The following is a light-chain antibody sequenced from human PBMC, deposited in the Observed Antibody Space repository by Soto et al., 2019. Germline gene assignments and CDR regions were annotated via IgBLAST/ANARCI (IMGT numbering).Light chain of an antibody. V-gene: IGKV3-20*01. J-gene: IGKJ4*01. CDR1: QTVGSSY. Sequence: DIVLTQSPDTLSLSPGERATLSCRASQTVGSSYLAWYQQKLGQAPRLLIYDTSKRATGIPDNFSGSGSGTDFTLSISSLQPADFAVYYCQQYARSPLTFGGGTKVEIK. CDR3: QQYARSPLT. CDR2: DTS.